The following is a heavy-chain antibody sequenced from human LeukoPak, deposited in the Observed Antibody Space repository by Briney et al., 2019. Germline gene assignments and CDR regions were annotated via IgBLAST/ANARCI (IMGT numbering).Heavy chain of an antibody. Sequence: PGGSLRLSCAASGFTFSSYAMSWVRQAPGKGLEWVSAISGSGGSTYYADSVKGRFTISRDNSKNTLYLQMNSLRAEDTAVYYCASQKMLAVAGFGYWGQGTLVTVSS. CDR3: ASQKMLAVAGFGY. CDR1: GFTFSSYA. J-gene: IGHJ4*02. CDR2: ISGSGGST. D-gene: IGHD6-19*01. V-gene: IGHV3-23*01.